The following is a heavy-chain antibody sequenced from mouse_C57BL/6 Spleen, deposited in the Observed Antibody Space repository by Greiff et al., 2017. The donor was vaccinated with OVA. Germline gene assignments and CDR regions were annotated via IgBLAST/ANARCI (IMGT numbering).Heavy chain of an antibody. V-gene: IGHV1-81*01. CDR2: IYPRSGNT. D-gene: IGHD2-4*01. CDR3: ARHGDYDSFDY. Sequence: VQRVESGAELARPGASVKLSCKASGYTFTSYGISWVKQRTGQGLEWIGEIYPRSGNTYYNEKFKGKATLTADKSSSTAYMELRSLTSEDSAVYFCARHGDYDSFDYWGQGTTLTVSS. J-gene: IGHJ2*01. CDR1: GYTFTSYG.